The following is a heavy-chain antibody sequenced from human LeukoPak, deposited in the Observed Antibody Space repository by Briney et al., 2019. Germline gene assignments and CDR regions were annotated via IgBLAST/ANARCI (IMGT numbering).Heavy chain of an antibody. CDR2: ISYDGSNK. Sequence: PGRSLRLSRAASGFTFSSYGMHWVRQAPGKGLEWVAVISYDGSNKYYADSVKGRFTISRDNSKNTLFLQMNSLRAEDTAVYYCAKEGMEYCSGGSCYDDEDAFDIWGQGTMVTVSS. CDR3: AKEGMEYCSGGSCYDDEDAFDI. V-gene: IGHV3-30*18. D-gene: IGHD2-15*01. CDR1: GFTFSSYG. J-gene: IGHJ3*02.